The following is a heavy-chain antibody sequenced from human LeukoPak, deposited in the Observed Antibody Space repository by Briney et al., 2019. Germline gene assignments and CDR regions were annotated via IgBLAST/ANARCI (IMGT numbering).Heavy chain of an antibody. D-gene: IGHD3-10*01. CDR3: ARTSRHFYGSGSNLTPWPADMDV. CDR2: IYHSGST. CDR1: GGSINSYY. Sequence: PSETLSLTCTVSGGSINSYYWTWIRQPPGKGLEWIGYIYHSGSTHYNPSLNSRVTISMDTSKNHFTLKLSSVTAADTAIYYCARTSRHFYGSGSNLTPWPADMDVWGQGTKVTVSS. V-gene: IGHV4-59*01. J-gene: IGHJ6*02.